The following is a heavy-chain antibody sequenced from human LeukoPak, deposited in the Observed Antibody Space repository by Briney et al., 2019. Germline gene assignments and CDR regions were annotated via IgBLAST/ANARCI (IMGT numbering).Heavy chain of an antibody. J-gene: IGHJ4*02. CDR2: IYYSGST. Sequence: SETLSLTCTVSGGSISSGGYYWSWIRQHPGKGLEWIGYIYYSGSTYYNPPLKSRVTISVDKSKNQFSLKLSSVTAADTAVYYCARAIATAAYYFDYWGQGTLVTVSS. V-gene: IGHV4-31*03. D-gene: IGHD6-13*01. CDR1: GGSISSGGYY. CDR3: ARAIATAAYYFDY.